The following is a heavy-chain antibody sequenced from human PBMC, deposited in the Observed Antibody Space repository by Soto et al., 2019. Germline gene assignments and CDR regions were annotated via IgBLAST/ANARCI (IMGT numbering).Heavy chain of an antibody. Sequence: EVQLLESGGGLVQAGGSLRLSCSASGFSFSTYAMSWVRQAPGKGLEWVSAISGSGGSTYYAGSVKGRFTISGDNSKNPLYLQMNSLRAEDTAVDYCAKNWDSSFSSSSHWGQGTLVTVSS. J-gene: IGHJ4*02. CDR1: GFSFSTYA. CDR3: AKNWDSSFSSSSH. CDR2: ISGSGGST. D-gene: IGHD6-6*01. V-gene: IGHV3-23*01.